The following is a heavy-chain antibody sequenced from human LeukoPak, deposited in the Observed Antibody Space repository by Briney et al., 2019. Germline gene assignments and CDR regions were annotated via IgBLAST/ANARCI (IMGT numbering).Heavy chain of an antibody. J-gene: IGHJ3*02. D-gene: IGHD3-10*01. V-gene: IGHV4-4*02. CDR2: IYHSGST. CDR3: ARCVKVLRGAFDI. CDR1: GGSISSSDW. Sequence: SETLSLTCAVSGGSISSSDWSSWVRQPPGKGLEWIGEIYHSGSTNYNPSLKSRVTISVDKSKNQFSLKLSSVTAADTAVYYCARCVKVLRGAFDIWGQGTMVTVSS.